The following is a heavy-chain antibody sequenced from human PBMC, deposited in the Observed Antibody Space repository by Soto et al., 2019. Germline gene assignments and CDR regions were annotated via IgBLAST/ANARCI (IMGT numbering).Heavy chain of an antibody. J-gene: IGHJ5*02. D-gene: IGHD1-1*01. CDR1: GYTFVNFD. CDR3: ARMASFGTLNWFDP. CDR2: VNPGSGNA. V-gene: IGHV1-8*02. Sequence: QVRLVQSGAEVKEPGASVRVSCKASGYTFVNFDISWVRQTTGQGLEWMGWVNPGSGNAGYANKFQGRVTMTRDASTSTAHLDLSSLTSEDTAVYYWARMASFGTLNWFDPWGQGTLVAVSS.